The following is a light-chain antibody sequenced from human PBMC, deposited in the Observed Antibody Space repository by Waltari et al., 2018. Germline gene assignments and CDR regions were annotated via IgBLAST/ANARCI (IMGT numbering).Light chain of an antibody. CDR1: QSLSVAY. V-gene: IGKV3-20*01. CDR3: QQYDTSPGT. Sequence: EIVLTQSPGTLSLSPGDTATLSCRASQSLSVAYLARYQHKSGQAPRLLIYGASYRATVIPDRFSGSGSGTDFTLTITRLEPDDFAVYYCQQYDTSPGTFGQGTKLEI. J-gene: IGKJ2*01. CDR2: GAS.